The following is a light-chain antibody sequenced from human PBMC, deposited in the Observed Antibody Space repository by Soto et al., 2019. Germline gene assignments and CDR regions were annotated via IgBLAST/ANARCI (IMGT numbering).Light chain of an antibody. CDR1: QSVNIH. J-gene: IGKJ4*01. CDR3: QQYDNWPRT. V-gene: IGKV3-15*01. Sequence: EIVMTQSPGTLSESTGERVTLSCRASQSVNIHLAWYQQKPGQAPRLLIYDASARVTGIPARFSGGGSGTEFTLTISSLQSEDFAVYYCQQYDNWPRTFGGGTKVQIK. CDR2: DAS.